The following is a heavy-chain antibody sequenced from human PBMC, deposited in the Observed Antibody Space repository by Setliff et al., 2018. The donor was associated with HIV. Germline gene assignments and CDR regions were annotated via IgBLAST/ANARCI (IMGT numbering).Heavy chain of an antibody. CDR2: ISSSGTT. J-gene: IGHJ4*02. CDR3: ARLGRAIDDGGSSLRLDF. D-gene: IGHD2-15*01. CDR1: DDSFSNYD. V-gene: IGHV4-4*09. Sequence: SETLSLTCVVSDDSFSNYDWTWIRQPPGKALEWIGYISSSGTTNYNPSLRSRVTISIETSNTRFSLWLRSVTAADAATYFCARLGRAIDDGGSSLRLDFWGQGMLVTVSS.